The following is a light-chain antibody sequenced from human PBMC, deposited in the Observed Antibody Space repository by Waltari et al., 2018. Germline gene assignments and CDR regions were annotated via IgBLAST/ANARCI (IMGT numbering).Light chain of an antibody. CDR2: AAS. CDR3: LQDYDYPLT. V-gene: IGKV1-6*02. Sequence: AIQMTQSPSSLSASVGDRVPITFRASQDIRNDLGWYQQKPGKAPKLLIYAASNLRSGVPSRFSGSGSGADFTLTISSLQPEDFATYYCLQDYDYPLTFGQGTRLEIK. J-gene: IGKJ5*01. CDR1: QDIRND.